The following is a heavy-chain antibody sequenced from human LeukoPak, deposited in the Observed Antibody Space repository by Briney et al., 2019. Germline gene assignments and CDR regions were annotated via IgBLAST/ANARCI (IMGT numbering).Heavy chain of an antibody. CDR2: IIPILGIA. CDR1: GGTFSSYA. Sequence: SVKVSCKASGGTFSSYAISWVRQAPGQGLEWMGRIIPILGIANYAQKFQGRVTITADKSTSTAYMELSSLRSEDTAVYYCARDRRDDYYGSGSYPSDAFDIWGQGTMVTVSS. J-gene: IGHJ3*02. V-gene: IGHV1-69*04. CDR3: ARDRRDDYYGSGSYPSDAFDI. D-gene: IGHD3-10*01.